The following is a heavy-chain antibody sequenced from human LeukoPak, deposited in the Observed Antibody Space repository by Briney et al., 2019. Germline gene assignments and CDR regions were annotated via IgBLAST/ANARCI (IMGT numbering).Heavy chain of an antibody. Sequence: PGGSLRLSCAASGFTFSSYWMSWVRQAPGKGLEWVANIKQDGSEKYYVDSVKGRFTISRDNSKNTLYLQINSLRVEDTAVYYCAKDHLPGIVVADRDYWGQGTLVTVSS. D-gene: IGHD6-19*01. CDR3: AKDHLPGIVVADRDY. V-gene: IGHV3-7*03. CDR2: IKQDGSEK. J-gene: IGHJ4*02. CDR1: GFTFSSYW.